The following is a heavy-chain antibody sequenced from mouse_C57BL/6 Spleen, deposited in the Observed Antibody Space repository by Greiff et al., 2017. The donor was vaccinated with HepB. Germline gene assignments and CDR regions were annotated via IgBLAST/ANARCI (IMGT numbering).Heavy chain of an antibody. D-gene: IGHD1-1*01. V-gene: IGHV1-59*01. CDR3: ARFHYYGSSYEDWFAY. CDR1: GYTFTSYW. J-gene: IGHJ3*01. Sequence: VQLQQPGAELVRPGTSVKLSCKASGYTFTSYWMHWVKQRPGQGLEWIGVIDPSDSYTNYNQKFKGKATLTVDTSSSTAYMQLSSLTSEDSAVYYCARFHYYGSSYEDWFAYWGQGTLVTVSA. CDR2: IDPSDSYT.